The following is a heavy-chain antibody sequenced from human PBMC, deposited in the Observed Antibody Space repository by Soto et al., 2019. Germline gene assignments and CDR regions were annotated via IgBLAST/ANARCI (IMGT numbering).Heavy chain of an antibody. J-gene: IGHJ3*02. D-gene: IGHD3-3*01. CDR3: AKGGVLRVLERLWNDDFEI. CDR2: ISGSGGST. V-gene: IGHV3-23*01. CDR1: GFTFSSYA. Sequence: GGSLRLSCAASGFTFSSYAMSWVRQAPGKGLEWVSAISGSGGSTYYADSVKGRFTISRDNSKNTLYLQMNSLRAEDTAVYYCAKGGVLRVLERLWNDDFEIWGQGTMVTV.